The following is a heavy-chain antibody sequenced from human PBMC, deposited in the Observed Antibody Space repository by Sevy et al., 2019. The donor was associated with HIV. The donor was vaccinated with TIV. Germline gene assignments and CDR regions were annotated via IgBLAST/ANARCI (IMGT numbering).Heavy chain of an antibody. Sequence: ASVKVSCRASGYGFTGYYIHWVRQAPGQGLEWMGRINPISGATDDSQKFQGRVTMTRDTSINMAYIDISRLRSDDTAVYYCARAPTDFWTGGMDVWGQGTVVTVSS. V-gene: IGHV1-2*06. J-gene: IGHJ6*02. D-gene: IGHD3-3*01. CDR1: GYGFTGYY. CDR2: INPISGAT. CDR3: ARAPTDFWTGGMDV.